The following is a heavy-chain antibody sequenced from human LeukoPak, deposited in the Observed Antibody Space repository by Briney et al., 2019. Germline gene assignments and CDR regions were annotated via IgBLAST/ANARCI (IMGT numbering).Heavy chain of an antibody. CDR3: ARDVGGSLDY. J-gene: IGHJ4*02. Sequence: GGSLRLSCAASGFTFSTYWMAWVRQAPGKGLEWVANIKGDKSARHQADSVEGRFTISRDNTQNSVYLQMSSLRGEDTAVYYCARDVGGSLDYWGQGTLVTVSS. CDR1: GFTFSTYW. CDR2: IKGDKSAR. V-gene: IGHV3-7*01. D-gene: IGHD1-26*01.